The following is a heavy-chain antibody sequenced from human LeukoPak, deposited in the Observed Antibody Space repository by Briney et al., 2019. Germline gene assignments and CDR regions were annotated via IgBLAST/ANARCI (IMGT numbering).Heavy chain of an antibody. CDR2: IYSGGST. CDR1: GFTVSSNY. Sequence: PGGSLRLSCAASGFTVSSNYMSWVRQAPGKGLEWVSVIYSGGSTYYADSVKGRFTISRDNSKNTLYLQMNSLRAEDTAVYYCARDQSSSRPYYFDYWGQGTLVTVSS. J-gene: IGHJ4*02. V-gene: IGHV3-66*01. CDR3: ARDQSSSRPYYFDY. D-gene: IGHD6-6*01.